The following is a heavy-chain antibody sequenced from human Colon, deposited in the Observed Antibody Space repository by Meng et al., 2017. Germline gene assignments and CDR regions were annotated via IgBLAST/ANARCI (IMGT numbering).Heavy chain of an antibody. D-gene: IGHD2-2*01. V-gene: IGHV4-61*02. CDR2: IYSSGNT. CDR3: ARNYVLPAVIGYFDL. J-gene: IGHJ2*01. Sequence: QVHLQGSGPGLVKPSGTLSLTWTVSGGSISRGTYYWSWIRQPAGKGLEWIGRIYSSGNTNYNPSLKSRVTMSVDTSKDQFSLKLSSVTAADTAVYYCARNYVLPAVIGYFDLWGRGTLVTVSS. CDR1: GGSISRGTYY.